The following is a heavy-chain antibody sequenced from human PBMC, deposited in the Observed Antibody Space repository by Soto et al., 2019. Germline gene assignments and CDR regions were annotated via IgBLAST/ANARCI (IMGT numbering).Heavy chain of an antibody. CDR2: ISSLNHYN. CDR1: GFNLNDYY. J-gene: IGHJ4*02. Sequence: QEQLVESGGGWVKPGGSLRLSCAASGFNLNDYYMSWIRWAPGTGLEYISYISSLNHYNNNADSVKGRFTISIDNAKNSLQLQMSSLRSDHTAVYFCARLVSRRYSDFWGRGTLVTVSS. CDR3: ARLVSRRYSDF. V-gene: IGHV3-11*06. D-gene: IGHD3-10*01.